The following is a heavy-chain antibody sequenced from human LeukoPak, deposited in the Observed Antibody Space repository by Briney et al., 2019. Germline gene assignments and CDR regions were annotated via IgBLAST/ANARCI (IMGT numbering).Heavy chain of an antibody. V-gene: IGHV1-46*01. CDR1: GYTFTGYY. CDR3: AREGYDYDSSGSVDY. J-gene: IGHJ4*02. Sequence: ASVKVSCKASGYTFTGYYMHWVRQAPGQGLEWMGWINPNSGSTSYAQKFQGRVTMTRDMSTSTVYMELSSLRSEDTAVYYCAREGYDYDSSGSVDYWGQGTLVTVSS. D-gene: IGHD3-22*01. CDR2: INPNSGST.